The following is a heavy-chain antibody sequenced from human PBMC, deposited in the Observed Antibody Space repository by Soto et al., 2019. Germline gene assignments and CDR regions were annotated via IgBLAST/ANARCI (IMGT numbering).Heavy chain of an antibody. D-gene: IGHD2-2*01. Sequence: EVQLVESGGGLVQAGTSLRLSCAASGFTFDDYAMHWVRQAPGKGLEWVSGISWNGGRMDYADSVRGRFAISRDYAKNSRYLQMNSLRAEDTALYFCAKEGPRRPQSTSYYHMDVWGKGTTVTVSS. CDR1: GFTFDDYA. V-gene: IGHV3-9*01. J-gene: IGHJ6*03. CDR3: AKEGPRRPQSTSYYHMDV. CDR2: ISWNGGRM.